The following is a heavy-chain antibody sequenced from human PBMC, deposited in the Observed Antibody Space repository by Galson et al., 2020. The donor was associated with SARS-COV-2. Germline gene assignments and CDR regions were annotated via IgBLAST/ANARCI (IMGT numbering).Heavy chain of an antibody. V-gene: IGHV4-31*02. J-gene: IGHJ3*02. CDR3: ARAMYYYDRSGYYPDAFDI. Sequence: YHNPSLKSRVTISVDTSKNQFSLKLSSVTAADTAVYYCARAMYYYDRSGYYPDAFDIWGQGTMVTVSS. D-gene: IGHD3-22*01.